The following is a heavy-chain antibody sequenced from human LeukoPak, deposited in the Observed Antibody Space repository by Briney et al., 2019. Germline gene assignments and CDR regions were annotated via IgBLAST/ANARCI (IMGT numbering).Heavy chain of an antibody. Sequence: SETLSLNCAVDTGSFSGYYWSWNRQPPGKGREWIGETKHSVSTNDHPSLKCRVPISVDTSKSHFSLRLSSVPGADTAVYYCARGGVYSSSYYFDYWGQGTLVTVSS. CDR3: ARGGVYSSSYYFDY. V-gene: IGHV4-34*01. CDR1: TGSFSGYY. J-gene: IGHJ4*02. D-gene: IGHD6-6*01. CDR2: TKHSVST.